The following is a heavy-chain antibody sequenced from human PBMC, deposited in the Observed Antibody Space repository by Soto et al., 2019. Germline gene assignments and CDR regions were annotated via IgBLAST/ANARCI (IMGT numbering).Heavy chain of an antibody. V-gene: IGHV1-18*01. D-gene: IGHD3-3*01. CDR1: GYTFNAYG. J-gene: IGHJ5*02. CDR2: ISAYDGKT. Sequence: ASVKVSCKTSGYTFNAYGINWVRQAPGQGLELMGWISAYDGKTTYAEKFQGRVTLTTDTSTSTAYMELRSLRSDDTAIYYCARDPHEFWTSYWFDPWGQGTPVTVS. CDR3: ARDPHEFWTSYWFDP.